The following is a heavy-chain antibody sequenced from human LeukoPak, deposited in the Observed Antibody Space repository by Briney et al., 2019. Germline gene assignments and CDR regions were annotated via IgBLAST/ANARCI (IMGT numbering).Heavy chain of an antibody. V-gene: IGHV3-11*01. CDR3: ARERGSSWFYQAFDL. J-gene: IGHJ4*02. CDR1: GFIFSDYY. CDR2: ITNGGSGI. Sequence: GGSLILSCAASGFIFSDYYMTWVRQAPGKGLEPISYITNGGSGIFYADSVKDRFTISRDNAKNSLYLHMSSLRVEDTAVYYCARERGSSWFYQAFDLWGQGALVIVSS. D-gene: IGHD6-13*01.